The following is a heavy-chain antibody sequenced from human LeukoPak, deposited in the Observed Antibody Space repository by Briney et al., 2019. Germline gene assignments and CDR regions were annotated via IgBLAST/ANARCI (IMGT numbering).Heavy chain of an antibody. D-gene: IGHD5-18*01. V-gene: IGHV3-48*04. CDR1: GFTFSSYS. CDR3: ATAPGYSYGGY. J-gene: IGHJ4*02. Sequence: GGSLRLSCAASGFTFSSYSMNWVRQAPGKGLEWVSYISSSSSTIYYADSVKGRFTISRDNAKNSLYLQMNSLRAEDTAVYYCATAPGYSYGGYWGQGTLVTVSS. CDR2: ISSSSSTI.